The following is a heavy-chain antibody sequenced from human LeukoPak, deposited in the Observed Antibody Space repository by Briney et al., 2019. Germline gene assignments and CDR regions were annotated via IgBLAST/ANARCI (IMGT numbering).Heavy chain of an antibody. J-gene: IGHJ4*02. Sequence: PGGSLRLSCAASGFTFSSYWMNWVRQAPGKGLEWVANMKQDGSETDYVDSVKGRFTISRDNAKNSLYLQMNSLRAEDTAVYYCARVSSLAVAGFFDHWGQGILVTVSS. CDR3: ARVSSLAVAGFFDH. CDR2: MKQDGSET. D-gene: IGHD6-19*01. V-gene: IGHV3-7*01. CDR1: GFTFSSYW.